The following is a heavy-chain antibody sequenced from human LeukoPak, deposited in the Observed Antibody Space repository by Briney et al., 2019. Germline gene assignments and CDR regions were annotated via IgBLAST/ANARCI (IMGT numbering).Heavy chain of an antibody. CDR3: ARHTKGGNGDY. CDR1: GGSISSSSYY. V-gene: IGHV4-39*01. J-gene: IGHJ4*02. D-gene: IGHD4-23*01. Sequence: LETLSLTCTVSGGSISSSSYYWGWIRQPPGKGLEWIGSIYYSGSTYYNPSLKSRVTISVDTSKNQFSLKLSSVTAADTAVYYCARHTKGGNGDYWGQGTLVTVSS. CDR2: IYYSGST.